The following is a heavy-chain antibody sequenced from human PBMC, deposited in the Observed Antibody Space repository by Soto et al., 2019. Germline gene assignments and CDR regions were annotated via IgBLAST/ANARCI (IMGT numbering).Heavy chain of an antibody. J-gene: IGHJ4*02. CDR3: AKGSTAAAGLLFDY. Sequence: GSLRLSCAASGFTFSSYGMHWVRQAPGKGLEWVAVISYDGSNKYYADSVKGRFTISRDNSKNTLYLQMNSLRAEDTAVYYCAKGSTAAAGLLFDYWGQGTLVTVSS. CDR1: GFTFSSYG. CDR2: ISYDGSNK. V-gene: IGHV3-30*18. D-gene: IGHD6-13*01.